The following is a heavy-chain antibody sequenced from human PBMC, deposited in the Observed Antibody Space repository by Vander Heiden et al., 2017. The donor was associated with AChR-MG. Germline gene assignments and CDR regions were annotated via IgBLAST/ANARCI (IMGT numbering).Heavy chain of an antibody. CDR3: GRDPNGDYIGTFDM. J-gene: IGHJ3*02. V-gene: IGHV3-23*01. CDR2: SRGSGGTT. D-gene: IGHD4-17*01. CDR1: AFAFLTYG. Sequence: EVPLLDSGGGLVQPGGSLRLSCVASAFAFLTYGMTWVRQSPGKGLEWVSSSRGSGGTTQYADSVMGRFTISRDNSKNTLFLQMNSLRAEDTAVYYCGRDPNGDYIGTFDMWCQGTKVNLAS.